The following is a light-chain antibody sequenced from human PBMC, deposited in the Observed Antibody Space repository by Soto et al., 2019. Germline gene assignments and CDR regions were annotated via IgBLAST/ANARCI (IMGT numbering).Light chain of an antibody. V-gene: IGLV2-23*01. CDR1: SSDVGSYNS. J-gene: IGLJ1*01. Sequence: QSVMTQPASVSGSPGQSIALSCTGTSSDVGSYNSVSWYQQRPGKAPKLMIYEGSKRPSGVSDRFSGSKSGNTASLTISELQAEDEADYYCCSCAENPYGFGTGTK. CDR2: EGS. CDR3: CSCAENPYG.